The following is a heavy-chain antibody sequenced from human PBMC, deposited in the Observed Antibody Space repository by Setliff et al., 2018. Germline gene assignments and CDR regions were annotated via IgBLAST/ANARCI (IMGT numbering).Heavy chain of an antibody. Sequence: SETLSLTCTVSGGSISRYHWSWVRQSPGQGLEWIGYIYSSGSTNYNPSLESRVTILIDKSKNQFSLNPTSVTAADTAVYYCARDQGLRGWFDPWGQGTLVTVSS. CDR1: GGSISRYH. D-gene: IGHD3-16*01. CDR3: ARDQGLRGWFDP. V-gene: IGHV4-4*08. J-gene: IGHJ5*02. CDR2: IYSSGST.